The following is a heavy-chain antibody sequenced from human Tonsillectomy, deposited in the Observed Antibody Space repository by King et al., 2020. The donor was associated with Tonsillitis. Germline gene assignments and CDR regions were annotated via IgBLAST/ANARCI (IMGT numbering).Heavy chain of an antibody. V-gene: IGHV4-61*02. D-gene: IGHD3-9*01. J-gene: IGHJ4*02. CDR1: GGSISSGSYY. CDR2: IFTGGST. Sequence: QLQESGPGLVKPSQTLSLTCTVSGGSISSGSYYWSWIRQPAGKGLEWIGRIFTGGSTNYNPSLKSRVTMSVDTSKNQFSLRLSSVTAADTAVYYCARSPRGNYEILTGYSDSWGQGTLVTVSS. CDR3: ARSPRGNYEILTGYSDS.